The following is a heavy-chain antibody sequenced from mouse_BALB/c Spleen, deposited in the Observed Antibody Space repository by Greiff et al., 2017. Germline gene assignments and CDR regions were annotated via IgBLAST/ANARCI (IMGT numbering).Heavy chain of an antibody. J-gene: IGHJ4*01. CDR3: NANLYGYDGPYAMDY. Sequence: EVQLQQSGAELVKPGASVKLSCTASGFNIKDTYMHWVKQRPEQGLEWIGWIDPENGDTEYAPKFQGKATMTADTSSNTAYLQLSSLTSEDTAVYYCNANLYGYDGPYAMDYWGQGTSVTVSS. CDR1: GFNIKDTY. V-gene: IGHV14-4*02. CDR2: IDPENGDT. D-gene: IGHD2-2*01.